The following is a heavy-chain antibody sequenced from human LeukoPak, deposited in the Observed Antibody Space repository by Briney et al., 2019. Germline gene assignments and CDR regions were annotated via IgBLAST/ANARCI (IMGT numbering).Heavy chain of an antibody. J-gene: IGHJ2*01. CDR2: IKHSGHT. V-gene: IGHV4-34*01. CDR1: GGPFSGYH. D-gene: IGHD2-15*01. Sequence: SETLSLPCSVYGGPFSGYHWSWIRQPTGKGLEWSGEIKHSGHTNYNPSLKSRATISVDTSKNQFSLKLSSVTAADTAVYYCARGWGRYCSGGSCYSSWYFDLWGRGTLVTVSS. CDR3: ARGWGRYCSGGSCYSSWYFDL.